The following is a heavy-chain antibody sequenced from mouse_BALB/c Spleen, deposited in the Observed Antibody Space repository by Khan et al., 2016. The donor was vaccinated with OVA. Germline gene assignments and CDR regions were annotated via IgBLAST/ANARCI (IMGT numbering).Heavy chain of an antibody. Sequence: VKLMESGPGLVAPSQSLSITCTVSGFSLTGYGVNWVRQPPGKGLEWLGMIWGDGSTDYNSALKSRLSISKDNSKSQVFLQMNSRPTDDTARYYCAREIYNYYADYYAMDYGGQGTSVTVS. CDR1: GFSLTGYG. D-gene: IGHD2-4*01. CDR2: IWGDGST. V-gene: IGHV2-6-7*01. CDR3: AREIYNYYADYYAMDY. J-gene: IGHJ4*01.